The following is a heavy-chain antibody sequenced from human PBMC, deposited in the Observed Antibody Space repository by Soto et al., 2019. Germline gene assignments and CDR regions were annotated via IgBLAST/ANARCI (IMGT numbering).Heavy chain of an antibody. D-gene: IGHD5-12*01. Sequence: EVQLVESGGGLVQPGGSLRLSCAASGFTVSSNYMSGVRQAPGKGLEWVSVIYSGGSTYYADSVKGRFTISRDNSKNTLYLQMNSLRAEDTAVYYCGRDATTRNFDYWGQGTLVTVSS. V-gene: IGHV3-66*01. J-gene: IGHJ4*02. CDR3: GRDATTRNFDY. CDR1: GFTVSSNY. CDR2: IYSGGST.